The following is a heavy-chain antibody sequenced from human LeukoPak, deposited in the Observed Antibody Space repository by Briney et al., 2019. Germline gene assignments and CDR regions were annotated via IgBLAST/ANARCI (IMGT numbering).Heavy chain of an antibody. J-gene: IGHJ4*02. Sequence: PGRSLRLSCAASGFTFDDYAMHWVRQAPGKGLEWVSGISWNSGSIGYADSVKGRFTISRDNAKNSLYLQMNSLRAEDTALYYCAKDSQWLRSKGYSDYWGQGTLVTVSS. CDR2: ISWNSGSI. V-gene: IGHV3-9*01. CDR3: AKDSQWLRSKGYSDY. CDR1: GFTFDDYA. D-gene: IGHD5-12*01.